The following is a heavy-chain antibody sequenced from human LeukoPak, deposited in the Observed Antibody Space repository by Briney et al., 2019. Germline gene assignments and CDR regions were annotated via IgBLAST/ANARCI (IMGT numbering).Heavy chain of an antibody. CDR2: MSYDGVVK. J-gene: IGHJ4*02. Sequence: GESLRLSCAVSGFTFSSNAMHWVRQAPGKGLEWVAFMSYDGVVKYYVDSVRGRFTISRDNSKNTLYLQMHSLRAEDTAVYYCAKDLATKYSLDHWGQGALVTVSS. CDR3: AKDLATKYSLDH. D-gene: IGHD1-26*01. V-gene: IGHV3-30*18. CDR1: GFTFSSNA.